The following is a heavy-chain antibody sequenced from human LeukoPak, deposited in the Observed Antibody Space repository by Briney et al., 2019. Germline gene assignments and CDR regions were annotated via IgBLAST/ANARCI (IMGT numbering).Heavy chain of an antibody. J-gene: IGHJ6*03. CDR3: AKIGNFDWLLDGYYYYYMDV. CDR2: IRYDGSNK. Sequence: GGSLRLSCAASGFTFSSYGMHWVRQAPGKGLEWVAFIRYDGSNKYYADSVKGRFTISRDNSKNTLYLQMNSLRAEDTAVYYCAKIGNFDWLLDGYYYYYMDVWGKGTTVTISS. CDR1: GFTFSSYG. V-gene: IGHV3-30*02. D-gene: IGHD3-9*01.